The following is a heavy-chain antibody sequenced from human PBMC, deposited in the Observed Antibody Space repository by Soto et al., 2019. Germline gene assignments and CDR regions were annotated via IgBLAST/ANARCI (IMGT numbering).Heavy chain of an antibody. CDR3: ARGDREDTAVVIGVRPGEYGVDV. Sequence: QVQLVESGGGVVQPGRSLRLSCAASGFTFSNYAMHWVRQAPGKGLECVAGISDNGGNRFYRDYVKGRFTISRDNSKNTVQLQIDSLRYEDAAVYYCARGDREDTAVVIGVRPGEYGVDVWGQGTTVTVSS. V-gene: IGHV3-30*04. CDR1: GFTFSNYA. D-gene: IGHD2-15*01. CDR2: ISDNGGNR. J-gene: IGHJ6*02.